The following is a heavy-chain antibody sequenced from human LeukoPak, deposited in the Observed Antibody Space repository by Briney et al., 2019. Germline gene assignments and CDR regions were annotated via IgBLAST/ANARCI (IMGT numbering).Heavy chain of an antibody. CDR3: AKDGAAGTFDP. CDR2: IYSDGST. J-gene: IGHJ5*02. Sequence: GGSLRLSCAASGFTVSSNYTSWVRQAPGKGLEWVSEIYSDGSTYYADSVKGRFTISRDNSKNTLYLQKNSLRAEDTAVYYCAKDGAAGTFDPWGQGTLVTVSS. D-gene: IGHD6-13*01. V-gene: IGHV3-53*05. CDR1: GFTVSSNY.